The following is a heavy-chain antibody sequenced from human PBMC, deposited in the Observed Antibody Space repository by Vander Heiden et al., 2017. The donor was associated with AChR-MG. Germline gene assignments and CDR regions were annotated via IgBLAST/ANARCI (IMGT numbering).Heavy chain of an antibody. CDR1: GGSISSSSYY. V-gene: IGHV4-39*01. J-gene: IGHJ4*02. CDR2: IYYSGNT. Sequence: QLQLQESGPGLVKPSETLSLTCTVSGGSISSSSYYWGWIRQPPGKGLEWIGSIYYSGNTYYNPSLRSRVTMSVDTSKSQFSLKLRSVTAADTAVYYCAGLRGTRPDYWGQGILVTVSS. CDR3: AGLRGTRPDY.